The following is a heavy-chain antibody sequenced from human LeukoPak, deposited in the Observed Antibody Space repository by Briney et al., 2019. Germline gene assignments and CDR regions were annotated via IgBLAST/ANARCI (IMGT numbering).Heavy chain of an antibody. CDR3: ARGNQIWFGELEPYYYGMDV. CDR2: IIPIFGTA. V-gene: IGHV1-69*13. J-gene: IGHJ6*02. Sequence: ASVKVSCKASGGTFSSYAISWVRQAPGLGLEWMGGIIPIFGTANYAQKFQGRVTITADESTSTAYMELSSLRSEDTAVYYCARGNQIWFGELEPYYYGMDVWGQGTTVTVSS. CDR1: GGTFSSYA. D-gene: IGHD3-10*01.